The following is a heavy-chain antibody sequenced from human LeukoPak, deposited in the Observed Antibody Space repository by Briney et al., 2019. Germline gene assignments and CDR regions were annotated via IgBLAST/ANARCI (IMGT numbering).Heavy chain of an antibody. CDR3: ARVWWELPQGFDY. V-gene: IGHV3-48*03. CDR2: ISTIGSTK. Sequence: GGSLRLSCAAAGFTFSSYEVNWVRQAPGKGLEWISQISTIGSTKTYADSVNGPFTISRDNAKNSLYLQMYDLRAENTAIYYCARVWWELPQGFDYWGQGTLVTVSS. CDR1: GFTFSSYE. J-gene: IGHJ4*02. D-gene: IGHD1-26*01.